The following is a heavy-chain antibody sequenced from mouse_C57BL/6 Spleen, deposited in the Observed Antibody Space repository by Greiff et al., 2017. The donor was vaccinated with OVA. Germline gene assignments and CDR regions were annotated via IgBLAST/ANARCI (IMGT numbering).Heavy chain of an antibody. Sequence: QVQLLQSGPGLVAPSQSLSITCTVSGFSLTSYGVDWVRQPPGKGLEWLGVIWGGGSTNYTSALMSRLSISKDNSKNKDLLKKNRLRTDDTAMYYCASTTMITTSYYAMDYWGQGPSVTVSS. CDR2: IWGGGST. D-gene: IGHD2-4*01. CDR3: ASTTMITTSYYAMDY. CDR1: GFSLTSYG. V-gene: IGHV2-9*01. J-gene: IGHJ4*01.